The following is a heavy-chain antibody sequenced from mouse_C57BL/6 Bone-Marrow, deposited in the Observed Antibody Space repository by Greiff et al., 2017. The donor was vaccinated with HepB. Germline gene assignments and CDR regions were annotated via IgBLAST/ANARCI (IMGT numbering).Heavy chain of an antibody. CDR2: IYPRSGNT. V-gene: IGHV1-81*01. Sequence: QVQLQQSGAELARPGASVKLSCKASGYTFTSYGISWVKQRTGQGLEWIGEIYPRSGNTYYNEKFKSKATLTADKSSSTAYMELRSLTSEDSAVYFCARYGGLRRNWYFDVWGTGTTVTVSS. D-gene: IGHD2-4*01. CDR3: ARYGGLRRNWYFDV. CDR1: GYTFTSYG. J-gene: IGHJ1*03.